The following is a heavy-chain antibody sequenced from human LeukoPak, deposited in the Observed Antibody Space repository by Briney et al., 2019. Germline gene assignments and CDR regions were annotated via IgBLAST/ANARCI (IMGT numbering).Heavy chain of an antibody. CDR1: GFTFDDYA. Sequence: GGSLRLSCAASGFTFDDYAMHWVRQAPGKGLEWVSGISWSSDNIDYADSVKGRFTISRDNAKDSVYLQMNSLRVEDTALYYCAKDSGSSSGYESWFDPWGQGTLVTVSS. CDR3: AKDSGSSSGYESWFDP. D-gene: IGHD5-12*01. V-gene: IGHV3-9*01. CDR2: ISWSSDNI. J-gene: IGHJ5*02.